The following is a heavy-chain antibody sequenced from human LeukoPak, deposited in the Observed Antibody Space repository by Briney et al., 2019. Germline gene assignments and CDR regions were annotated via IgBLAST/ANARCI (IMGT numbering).Heavy chain of an antibody. J-gene: IGHJ5*02. CDR1: GYTFTGYY. CDR3: ARAPYSPWFDP. D-gene: IGHD5-18*01. V-gene: IGHV1-46*01. Sequence: ASVKVSCKASGYTFTGYYMHWVRQAPGQGLEWMGIINPSGGSTSYAQKFQGRVTMTRDMSTSTVYMELSSLRSEDTAVYYCARAPYSPWFDPWGQGTLVTVSS. CDR2: INPSGGST.